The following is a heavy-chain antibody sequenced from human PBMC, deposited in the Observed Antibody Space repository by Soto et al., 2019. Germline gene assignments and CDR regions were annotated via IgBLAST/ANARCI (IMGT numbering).Heavy chain of an antibody. V-gene: IGHV3-30*18. CDR3: ANLGNSSGYLDPYS. D-gene: IGHD3-22*01. CDR1: RVSLTCLG. J-gene: IGHJ4*02. CDR2: ISYDGSNK. Sequence: AASRVSLTCLGMHCVRKALGKGLDWVSFISYDGSNKYYADSVKGRFTISRDNSKNTLYLQMNSLRPEDTVIYYCANLGNSSGYLDPYSWGQGTLVTVSS.